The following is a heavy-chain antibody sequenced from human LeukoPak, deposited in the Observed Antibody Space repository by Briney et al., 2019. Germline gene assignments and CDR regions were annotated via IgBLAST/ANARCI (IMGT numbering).Heavy chain of an antibody. D-gene: IGHD3-22*01. V-gene: IGHV4-39*01. CDR2: INYSGST. CDR3: ARGYDY. CDR1: GGSIIGSTSY. J-gene: IGHJ4*02. Sequence: SETLSLTCTVSGGSIIGSTSYWGWIRQPPGKGLDWIGIINYSGSTCYNPSLRSRVTISVDTSKNQFSLKLNSVTASDTAVYYCARGYDYWGQGTLVTVSS.